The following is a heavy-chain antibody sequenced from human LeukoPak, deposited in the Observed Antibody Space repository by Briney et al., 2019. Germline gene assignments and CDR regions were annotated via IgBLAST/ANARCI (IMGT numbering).Heavy chain of an antibody. D-gene: IGHD6-13*01. CDR3: ARGGDEGIAAHRFDY. CDR1: GGTFNNYA. Sequence: GSSVKVSCKASGGTFNNYAISWVRQAPGQGLEWMGVIIPIFGTANYAQKFQGRVTITTDESTSTAYMELSSLRSEDTAVYYCARGGDEGIAAHRFDYWGQGTLVTVSS. CDR2: IIPIFGTA. V-gene: IGHV1-69*05. J-gene: IGHJ4*02.